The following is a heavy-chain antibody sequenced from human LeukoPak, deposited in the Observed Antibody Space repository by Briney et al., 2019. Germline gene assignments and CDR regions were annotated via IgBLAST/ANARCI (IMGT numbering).Heavy chain of an antibody. D-gene: IGHD3/OR15-3a*01. Sequence: PSETLSLTCTVSGGSISSYYWSWIRQPPGKGLEWIGYIYYSGSTNYNPSLKSRVTISVDTSKNQFSLKLSSVTAADTAVYCCATGSGLGYWGQGTLVTVSS. CDR2: IYYSGST. V-gene: IGHV4-59*08. CDR3: ATGSGLGY. CDR1: GGSISSYY. J-gene: IGHJ4*02.